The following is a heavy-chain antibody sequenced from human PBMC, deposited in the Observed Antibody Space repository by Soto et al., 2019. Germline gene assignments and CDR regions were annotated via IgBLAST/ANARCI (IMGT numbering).Heavy chain of an antibody. J-gene: IGHJ1*01. CDR2: ISGSGGST. D-gene: IGHD6-19*01. CDR3: ISWSSGSTPIFQH. V-gene: IGHV3-23*01. CDR1: GFTFSSYA. Sequence: GGSLRLSCAASGFTFSSYAMSWVRQAPGKGLEWVSAISGSGGSTYYADSVKGRFTISRDNSKNTLYLQMNSLRAEDTAVYYCISWSSGSTPIFQHWGQGTLVTVSS.